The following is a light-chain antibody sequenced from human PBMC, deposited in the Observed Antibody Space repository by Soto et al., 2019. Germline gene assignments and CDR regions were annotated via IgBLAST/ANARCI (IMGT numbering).Light chain of an antibody. CDR1: QSVSSNY. CDR2: GAS. V-gene: IGKV3-20*01. CDR3: QQYDTSTRK. Sequence: EVMLTQSPGTLSLSPGERATLSCRASQSVSSNYLAWYQQKSGQAPRLLIYGASNRATGIPDRFSGSGSGTDFTLTIRRLEPEDFAVYYCQQYDTSTRKFGQGTKV. J-gene: IGKJ1*01.